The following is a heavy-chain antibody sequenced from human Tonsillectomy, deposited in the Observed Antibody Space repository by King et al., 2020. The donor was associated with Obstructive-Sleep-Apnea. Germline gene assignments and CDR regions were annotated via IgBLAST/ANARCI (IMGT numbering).Heavy chain of an antibody. D-gene: IGHD6-13*01. J-gene: IGHJ4*02. Sequence: QLQESGPGLVKSSETLSLTCIVSGGSISSGGHYWGWIRQIPGRGLEWIGSIYYSGSTYHNPSLKSRVTISVDTSKNQFSLKLSSVTAADTAVYYCTAAPNVHYFDYWGQGTLVTVSS. V-gene: IGHV4-39*07. CDR2: IYYSGST. CDR3: TAAPNVHYFDY. CDR1: GGSISSGGHY.